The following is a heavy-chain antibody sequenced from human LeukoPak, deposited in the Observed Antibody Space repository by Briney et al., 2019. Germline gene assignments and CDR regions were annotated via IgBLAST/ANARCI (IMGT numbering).Heavy chain of an antibody. D-gene: IGHD6-19*01. CDR2: IYSGGST. CDR3: ARTVPGIAVAGIEDY. J-gene: IGHJ4*02. Sequence: GGSLRLSCAASGFTVSSNYMSWVRQAPGEGLEWVSVIYSGGSTYYADSVKGRFTISRDNSKNTLCLQMNSLRAEDTAVYYCARTVPGIAVAGIEDYWGQGTLVTVSS. CDR1: GFTVSSNY. V-gene: IGHV3-66*01.